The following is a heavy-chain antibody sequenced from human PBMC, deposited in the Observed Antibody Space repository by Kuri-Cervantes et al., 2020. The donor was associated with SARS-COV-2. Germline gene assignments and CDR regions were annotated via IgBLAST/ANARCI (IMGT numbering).Heavy chain of an antibody. CDR2: IYYSGST. V-gene: IGHV4-59*01. D-gene: IGHD1-1*01. CDR3: ARENWNYFDY. J-gene: IGHJ4*02. CDR1: GGSFSGYY. Sequence: SETLSLTCAVYGGSFSGYYWSWIRQPPGKGLEWIGYIYYSGSTNYNPSLKSRVTISVDTSKNQFSLKLSSVTAADTAVYYCARENWNYFDYWGQGTLVHRLL.